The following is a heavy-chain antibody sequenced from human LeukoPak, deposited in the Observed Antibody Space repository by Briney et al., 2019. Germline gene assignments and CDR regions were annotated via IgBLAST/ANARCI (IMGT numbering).Heavy chain of an antibody. V-gene: IGHV3-23*01. D-gene: IGHD3-10*01. CDR2: ISASGGRT. J-gene: IGHJ2*01. CDR3: AKHSTGVEC. Sequence: PGGSLRLSCAASGFTFSSYDMSWVRQAPGKGLEWVSAISASGGRTYYADSVKGRFTISRDNSKNTLYLQMNSLRAEDTAVYYCAKHSTGVECWGRGTLVTVSS. CDR1: GFTFSSYD.